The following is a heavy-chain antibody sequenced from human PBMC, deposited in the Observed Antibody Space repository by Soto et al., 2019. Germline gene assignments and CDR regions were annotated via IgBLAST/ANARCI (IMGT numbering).Heavy chain of an antibody. Sequence: EVPLLESGGGLVQPGGSLRLSCTASGFTFDSYAMAWVRQAPGKGLEWVSGISGTGGSTDYADSVKGRFTISRDNSKNTMYLQMNSLTAEDTAVYFCAKGYSTGWYISYYFDYWGQGTLVTVSS. J-gene: IGHJ4*02. CDR2: ISGTGGST. CDR3: AKGYSTGWYISYYFDY. CDR1: GFTFDSYA. V-gene: IGHV3-23*01. D-gene: IGHD6-19*01.